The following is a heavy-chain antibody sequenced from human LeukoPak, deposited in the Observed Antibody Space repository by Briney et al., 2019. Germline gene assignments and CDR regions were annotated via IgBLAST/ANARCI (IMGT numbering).Heavy chain of an antibody. CDR1: SFTSYW. V-gene: IGHV4-39*01. Sequence: SFTSYWIGWIRQPPGKGLEWIGSIYYSGSTYYNPSLKSRVTISVDTSKNQFSLKLSSVTAADTAVYYCARQGGIRSGYYYWGQGTLVTVSS. CDR2: IYYSGST. D-gene: IGHD3-22*01. J-gene: IGHJ4*02. CDR3: ARQGGIRSGYYY.